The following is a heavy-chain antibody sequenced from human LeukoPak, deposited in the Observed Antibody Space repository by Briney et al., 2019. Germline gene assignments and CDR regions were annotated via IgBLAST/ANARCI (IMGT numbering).Heavy chain of an antibody. Sequence: SETLSLTCTVSGGSVSRSSYNWGWIRPPTGKGLEWIGSIYYSGRTYYNPSLKSRVTISVDTSKNQFSLKLSSVTAADTAVYYCARIITYYDFSCWFDPWGQGTLVTVSS. CDR1: GGSVSRSSYN. D-gene: IGHD3-3*01. J-gene: IGHJ5*02. V-gene: IGHV4-39*01. CDR3: ARIITYYDFSCWFDP. CDR2: IYYSGRT.